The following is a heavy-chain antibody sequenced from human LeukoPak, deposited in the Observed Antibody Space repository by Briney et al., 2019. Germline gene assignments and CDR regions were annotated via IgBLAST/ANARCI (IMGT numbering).Heavy chain of an antibody. CDR1: GFTLSNYA. J-gene: IGHJ4*02. V-gene: IGHV3-23*01. D-gene: IGHD4-23*01. Sequence: GGSLRLSCASSGFTLSNYAMSWVRQAPGKGLEWVSAISASGGSTYYADSVKGRFTIPRDKSKNTLYLQMNSLRVDDTAVYYCAGDDGIGGPFDYWGQGTLVTVSS. CDR3: AGDDGIGGPFDY. CDR2: ISASGGST.